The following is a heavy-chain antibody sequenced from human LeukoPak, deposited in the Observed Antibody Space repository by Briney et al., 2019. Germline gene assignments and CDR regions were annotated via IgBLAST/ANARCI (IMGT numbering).Heavy chain of an antibody. D-gene: IGHD3-22*01. V-gene: IGHV4-39*07. CDR2: IYYSGST. CDR3: ARTYDSSGYSDY. CDR1: GGSISSGSYY. J-gene: IGHJ4*02. Sequence: SETLSLTCTVSGGSISSGSYYWSWIRQPAGKGLEWIGSIYYSGSTYYNPSLKSRVTISVDTSKNQFSLKLSSVTAADTAVYYCARTYDSSGYSDYWGQGTLVTVSS.